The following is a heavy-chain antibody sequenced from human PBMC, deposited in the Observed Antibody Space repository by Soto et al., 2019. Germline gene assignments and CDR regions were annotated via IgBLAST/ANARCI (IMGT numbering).Heavy chain of an antibody. J-gene: IGHJ6*02. D-gene: IGHD3-16*01. CDR1: GGSISSGGYY. Sequence: QVQLQESGPGLVKPSQTLSLTCTVSGGSISSGGYYWSWIRQHPGKGLEWIGYIYYSGSTYYNPSLKSRVTISVDATKNPSSLKLRSVTAANTAVYSCAIGTRKSPKGGGYGMDVWGQGTTVTVSS. CDR3: AIGTRKSPKGGGYGMDV. V-gene: IGHV4-31*03. CDR2: IYYSGST.